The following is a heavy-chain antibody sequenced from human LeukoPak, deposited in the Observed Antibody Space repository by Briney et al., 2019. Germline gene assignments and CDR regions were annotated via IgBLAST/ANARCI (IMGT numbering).Heavy chain of an antibody. CDR1: GFTVSDNY. J-gene: IGHJ6*03. Sequence: PGGSLRLSCAASGFTVSDNYMTWVRQAPGKGLEWVSIIYGGSTYYADSVKGRFTISRDNSKNTVYLQMSSLRAEDTAVYYCARDFEGVHRTTNSYTYYYYMDVWGKGTTVIVPS. CDR3: ARDFEGVHRTTNSYTYYYYMDV. D-gene: IGHD2/OR15-2a*01. V-gene: IGHV3-53*01. CDR2: IYGGST.